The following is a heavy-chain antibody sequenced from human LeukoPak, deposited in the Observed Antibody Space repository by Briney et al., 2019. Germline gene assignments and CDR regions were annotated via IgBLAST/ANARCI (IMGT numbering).Heavy chain of an antibody. Sequence: GGSLRLSCAASGFTFSGSTVRCVRQASGKGLDWVGHIRNKGNNYATAYAASVKGRFTNSRDDSKNTAYLQMNSLKIEDPAVYYCSRHEALPGDYWGQGTLVTVSS. CDR1: GFTFSGST. V-gene: IGHV3-73*01. J-gene: IGHJ4*02. CDR2: IRNKGNNYAT. D-gene: IGHD2-21*02. CDR3: SRHEALPGDY.